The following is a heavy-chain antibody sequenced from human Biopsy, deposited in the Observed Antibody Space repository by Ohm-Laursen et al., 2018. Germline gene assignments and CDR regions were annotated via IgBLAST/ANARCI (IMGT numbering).Heavy chain of an antibody. CDR3: AATSTLYYYYYAMDV. CDR1: GFTFSSSA. V-gene: IGHV1-58*01. CDR2: IVVGSGHT. J-gene: IGHJ6*02. Sequence: SVKVSCKASGFTFSSSAVQWVRQARGQRLEWIGWIVVGSGHTNYAQKFQERVTITRDMSTSTAYMELTSLRSEDTAEYYCAATSTLYYYYYAMDVWDQGTTITVSS.